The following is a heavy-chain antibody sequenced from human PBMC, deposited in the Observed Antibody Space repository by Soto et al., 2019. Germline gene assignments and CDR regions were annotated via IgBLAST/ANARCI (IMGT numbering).Heavy chain of an antibody. CDR3: ARTDKYNSQSSGWANRFDY. J-gene: IGHJ4*02. V-gene: IGHV3-23*01. CDR2: FTSGGST. D-gene: IGHD6-19*01. Sequence: EVQLLESGGDLVQPGGSLRLSCAASGFIFSNYAMTWVRQAPGKGPEWVSTFTSGGSTYYRDTVKGRFTISRDNSKNTLYLQMNSLRAEDTAVYYCARTDKYNSQSSGWANRFDYCGQGTLVTVSS. CDR1: GFIFSNYA.